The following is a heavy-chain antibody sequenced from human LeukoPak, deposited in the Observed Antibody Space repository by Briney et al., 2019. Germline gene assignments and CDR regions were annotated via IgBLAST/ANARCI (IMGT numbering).Heavy chain of an antibody. D-gene: IGHD5-12*01. CDR1: GGSISSYY. V-gene: IGHV4-4*07. J-gene: IGHJ4*02. CDR2: IYTSGST. CDR3: ARAARGYSGNDWGDYFDY. Sequence: SETLSLTCTVSGGSISSYYWSWIRQAAGKGLEWIGRIYTSGSTNYNPSLKSRVTMSVDTSKNQFSLKLSSVTAADTAVYYCARAARGYSGNDWGDYFDYWGQGTLVTVSS.